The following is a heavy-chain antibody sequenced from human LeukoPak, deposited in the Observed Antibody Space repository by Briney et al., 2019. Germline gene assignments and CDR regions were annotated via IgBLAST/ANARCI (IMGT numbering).Heavy chain of an antibody. CDR2: INPNSGGT. CDR1: GYTFTGYY. D-gene: IGHD6-19*01. V-gene: IGHV1-2*02. Sequence: ASVKVSCKASGYTFTGYYMHWVRQAPGRGLEWMGWINPNSGGTNYAQKFQGRVTMTRDTSISTAYMELSRLRSDDTAVYYCARPRVAGQNWFDPEGQGTLVTVSS. CDR3: ARPRVAGQNWFDP. J-gene: IGHJ5*02.